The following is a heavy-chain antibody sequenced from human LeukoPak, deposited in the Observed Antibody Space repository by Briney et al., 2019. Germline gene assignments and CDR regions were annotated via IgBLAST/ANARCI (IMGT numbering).Heavy chain of an antibody. CDR3: ARSGHGWNVLDSWFDP. CDR1: GFTFSSYS. Sequence: GGSLRLSCAASGFTFSSYSMNWVRQAPGEGLEWVSYISSLSGTIYYADSVKGRFTISRDNSKNTLYLQMNSLRAEDTAVYYCARSGHGWNVLDSWFDPWGQGTLVTVSS. J-gene: IGHJ5*02. D-gene: IGHD1-1*01. CDR2: ISSLSGTI. V-gene: IGHV3-48*01.